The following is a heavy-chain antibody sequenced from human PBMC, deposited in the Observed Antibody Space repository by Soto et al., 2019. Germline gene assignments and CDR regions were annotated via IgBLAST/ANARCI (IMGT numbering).Heavy chain of an antibody. D-gene: IGHD3-10*01. CDR2: IKQDGSEK. Sequence: GGSLRLSCAASGFTFSSYWMSWVRQAPGKGLEWVANIKQDGSEKYYVDSVKGRFTISRDNAKNSLYLQMNSLRAEDTAVYYCAREDGGFGELYYFDYWGQGTLVTVSS. CDR3: AREDGGFGELYYFDY. J-gene: IGHJ4*02. CDR1: GFTFSSYW. V-gene: IGHV3-7*01.